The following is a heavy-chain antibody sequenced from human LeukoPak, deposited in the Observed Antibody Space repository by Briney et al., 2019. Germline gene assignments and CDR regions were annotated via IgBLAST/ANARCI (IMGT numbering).Heavy chain of an antibody. Sequence: SQALSLTCTVSGGSISSGDYYWSWIRQPPGKGLEWIGYIYYSGSTYYNPSLKSRVTISVDTSKNQFSLKLSSVTAADTAVYYCARGRGKRITIFGVTYNWFDPWGQGTLVTVSS. V-gene: IGHV4-30-4*08. D-gene: IGHD3-3*01. CDR1: GGSISSGDYY. CDR3: ARGRGKRITIFGVTYNWFDP. J-gene: IGHJ5*02. CDR2: IYYSGST.